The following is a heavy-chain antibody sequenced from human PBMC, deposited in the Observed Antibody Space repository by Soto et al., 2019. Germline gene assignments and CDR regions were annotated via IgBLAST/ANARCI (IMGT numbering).Heavy chain of an antibody. V-gene: IGHV3-74*01. D-gene: IGHD5-18*01. CDR1: GFTFSNYW. CDR3: GRGIQTYYGVDV. J-gene: IGHJ6*02. Sequence: EVQLVESGGGLVQPGGSLRVSCAASGFTFSNYWMHWVRQVPGKGLVWVSRVNFDGGTTNYADSVKGRFTISRDNAKNTVYLPMNRLRGDDTAGYYCGRGIQTYYGVDVWGQGNTVTVSS. CDR2: VNFDGGTT.